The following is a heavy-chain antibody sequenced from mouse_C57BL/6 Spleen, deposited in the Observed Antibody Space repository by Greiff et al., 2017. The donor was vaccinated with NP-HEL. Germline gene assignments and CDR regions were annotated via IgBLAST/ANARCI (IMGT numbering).Heavy chain of an antibody. CDR1: GFSLTSYG. J-gene: IGHJ4*01. CDR2: IWSGGST. Sequence: VKLMESGPGLVQPSQSLSIPCTVSGFSLTSYGVHWIRQSPGKGLEWLGVIWSGGSTDYNAAFMSRLSISKDNSKSQVFFKMNSLQADDTAIYYCAAPGDPYAMDYWGQGTSVTVSS. D-gene: IGHD2-13*01. V-gene: IGHV2-2*01. CDR3: AAPGDPYAMDY.